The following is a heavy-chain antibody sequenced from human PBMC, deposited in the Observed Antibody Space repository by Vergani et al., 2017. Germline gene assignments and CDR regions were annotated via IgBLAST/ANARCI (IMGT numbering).Heavy chain of an antibody. V-gene: IGHV1-18*01. J-gene: IGHJ5*02. D-gene: IGHD2-15*01. CDR2: LGPDNGNM. Sequence: VQLVQSGSEVKNPGASVRVTCKASGYNFANYGIAWVRQAPGQGLEWMGWLGPDNGNMKYAQKFQGRLTMTTDTSTNTAFLELRSLRSEDTAVYYCARGYCSGERCYSFWREIVVPFDPWGQGTLVTVSS. CDR3: ARGYCSGERCYSFWREIVVPFDP. CDR1: GYNFANYG.